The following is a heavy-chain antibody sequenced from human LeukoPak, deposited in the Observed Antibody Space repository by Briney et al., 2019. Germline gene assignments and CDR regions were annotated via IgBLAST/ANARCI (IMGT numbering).Heavy chain of an antibody. Sequence: GGSLRLSCAASGFTFSSYDMTWVHQTPGRGLEWVSSIRPSGANTYYGDSVKGRFTISRDNSKNTVYLQMNNMRVDDTAVYYCARVAGWHWFDPWGQGTLVTVSS. J-gene: IGHJ5*02. CDR1: GFTFSSYD. CDR2: IRPSGANT. V-gene: IGHV3-23*01. CDR3: ARVAGWHWFDP. D-gene: IGHD6-19*01.